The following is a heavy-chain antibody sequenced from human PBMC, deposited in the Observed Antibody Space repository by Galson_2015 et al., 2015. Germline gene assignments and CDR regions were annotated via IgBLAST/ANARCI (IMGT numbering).Heavy chain of an antibody. D-gene: IGHD6-19*01. CDR2: IYSGGST. CDR3: ARDVVSSGWSLDAFEI. J-gene: IGHJ3*02. Sequence: SLRLSCAASGFIVSENYITWVRQAPGKGLEWVSSIYSGGSTYYTASVKGRFTISRDNSKNTVYLQLSSLRADDTAVYYCARDVVSSGWSLDAFEI. V-gene: IGHV3-53*01. CDR1: GFIVSENY.